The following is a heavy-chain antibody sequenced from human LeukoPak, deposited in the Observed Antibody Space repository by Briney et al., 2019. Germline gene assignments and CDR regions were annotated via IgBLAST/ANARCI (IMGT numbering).Heavy chain of an antibody. V-gene: IGHV4-30-4*01. J-gene: IGHJ4*02. Sequence: SETLSLTCTVSGGSISSGDYYWSWIRQPPGKGLEWIGYIYYSGSTYYNPSLKSRVTISVDTSKNQFSLKLSSVTAADTAVYYCASEGSSGYYYYFDYWGQGTLVTVSS. D-gene: IGHD3-22*01. CDR2: IYYSGST. CDR1: GGSISSGDYY. CDR3: ASEGSSGYYYYFDY.